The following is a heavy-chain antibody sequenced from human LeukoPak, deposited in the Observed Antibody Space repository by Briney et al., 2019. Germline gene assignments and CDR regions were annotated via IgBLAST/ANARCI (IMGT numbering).Heavy chain of an antibody. J-gene: IGHJ4*02. D-gene: IGHD7-27*01. CDR3: ARDGQAFNSNWDYFEY. V-gene: IGHV3-23*01. Sequence: GGSLRLSCVASGFTFDTFAMSWVRLAPGKGLEWVSGIGNTETYYADSVKGRFTISRDNSKSTIYLHMNNLRAEDTALYYCARDGQAFNSNWDYFEYWGQGTPVPVSS. CDR1: GFTFDTFA. CDR2: IGNTET.